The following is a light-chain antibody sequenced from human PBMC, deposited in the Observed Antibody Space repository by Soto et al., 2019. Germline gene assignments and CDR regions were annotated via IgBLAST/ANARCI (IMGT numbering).Light chain of an antibody. CDR1: QSLSSNF. V-gene: IGKV3-20*01. Sequence: EIVLTQSPDTLSLSPGEGATLSCRASQSLSSNFLAWYQQRPGQAPRLLIYAASSRATGIPDRFSGSGSGTDFTLTIRRLEPEDFGIYYCQQYYTWPLTFGGGTNVGIK. CDR3: QQYYTWPLT. CDR2: AAS. J-gene: IGKJ4*01.